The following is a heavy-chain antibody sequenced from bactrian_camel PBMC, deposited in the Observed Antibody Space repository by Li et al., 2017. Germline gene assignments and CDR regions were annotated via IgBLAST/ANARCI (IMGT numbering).Heavy chain of an antibody. CDR2: THTTYDYT. V-gene: IGHV3-3*01. CDR1: GYDYSSTC. J-gene: IGHJ4*01. Sequence: HVQLVESGGGSVQAGGSLRLSCAASGYDYSSTCVGWFRQAPGKERELVASTHTTYDYTYYSESVKGRFTASLDSASNTANLQMNNLRPEDTALHYCAAGWKGGSCDYRYKGQGTQVTVS. D-gene: IGHD2*01.